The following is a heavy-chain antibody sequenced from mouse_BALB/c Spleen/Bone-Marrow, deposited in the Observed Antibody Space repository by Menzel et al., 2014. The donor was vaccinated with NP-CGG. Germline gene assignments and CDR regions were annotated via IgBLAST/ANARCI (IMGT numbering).Heavy chain of an antibody. J-gene: IGHJ2*01. CDR3: ARGGNYLDY. CDR1: GFTFSSYA. Sequence: DVKLQESGGGLVEPGGSLKLSCAASGFTFSSYAMSWVRQSPEKRLEWVAEISSGGLYTYYPDTVTGRFTISRDNAKNTLYLEMSSLRSEDTAMYYCARGGNYLDYWGQGATLTVSS. CDR2: ISSGGLYT. V-gene: IGHV5-9-4*01.